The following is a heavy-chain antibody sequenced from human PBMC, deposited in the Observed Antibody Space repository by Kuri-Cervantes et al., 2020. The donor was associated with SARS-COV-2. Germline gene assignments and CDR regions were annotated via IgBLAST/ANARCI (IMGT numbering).Heavy chain of an antibody. CDR2: FLNSGTT. V-gene: IGHV3-53*01. CDR1: GFTVSGNH. D-gene: IGHD3-22*01. J-gene: IGHJ4*02. Sequence: GGSLRLSCAASGFTVSGNHMNWVRQAPGKGLEWVSIFLNSGTTFYADSVKGRFTISRDTSKNTLYLEMKSLRVEDTAVYYCARVLWDFDSSGYPFDSWGQGTLVTVS. CDR3: ARVLWDFDSSGYPFDS.